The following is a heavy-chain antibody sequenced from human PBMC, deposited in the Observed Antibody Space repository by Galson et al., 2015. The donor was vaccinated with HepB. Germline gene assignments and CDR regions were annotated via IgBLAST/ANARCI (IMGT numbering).Heavy chain of an antibody. V-gene: IGHV3-30*18. CDR2: ISYDGSRT. CDR1: GFTFSSYG. J-gene: IGHJ6*02. Sequence: SLRLSCAASGFTFSSYGVHWVRQAPGKGLEWVTFISYDGSRTYYADSVKGRFTISRDNSKNTVYLQTDSLRLEDTAVYFCAKDKGTVSFFYYGMDVWGQGTTVIVSS. CDR3: AKDKGTVSFFYYGMDV. D-gene: IGHD1-26*01.